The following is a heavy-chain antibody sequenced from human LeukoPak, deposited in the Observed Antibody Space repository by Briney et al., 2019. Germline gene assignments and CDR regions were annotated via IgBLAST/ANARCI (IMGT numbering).Heavy chain of an antibody. V-gene: IGHV4-61*02. CDR3: ARDSAVTLGISY. J-gene: IGHJ4*02. D-gene: IGHD4-17*01. Sequence: PSETLSLTCTVSGGSISSGSYYWSWIRQPAGKGLEWIGRIYTSGSTNYNPSLKSRVTISVDTSKNQFSLKLSSVTAADTAVYYCARDSAVTLGISYWGQGTLVTVSS. CDR1: GGSISSGSYY. CDR2: IYTSGST.